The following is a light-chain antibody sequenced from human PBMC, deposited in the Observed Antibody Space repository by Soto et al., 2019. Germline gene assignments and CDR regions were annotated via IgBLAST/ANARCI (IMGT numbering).Light chain of an antibody. J-gene: IGLJ1*01. Sequence: ALSHPASLSGSPGQSITISCTGTSTDVGAYNYIAWYQQHPGKAPKLIIYEVTNRPSGVSYRFSASKSGNTASLTISGLHSEDEADYYCISYTGKSASYVFGTGTKVTVL. V-gene: IGLV2-14*01. CDR1: STDVGAYNY. CDR2: EVT. CDR3: ISYTGKSASYV.